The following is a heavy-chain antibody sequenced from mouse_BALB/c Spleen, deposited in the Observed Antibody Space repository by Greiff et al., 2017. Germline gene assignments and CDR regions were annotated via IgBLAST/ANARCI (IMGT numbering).Heavy chain of an antibody. J-gene: IGHJ3*01. D-gene: IGHD2-2*01. V-gene: IGHV14-3*02. Sequence: VQLKESGAELVKPGASVKLSCTASGFNIKDTYMHWVKQRPEQGLEWIGRIDPANGNTKYDPKFQGKATITADTSSNTAYLQLSSLTSEDTAVYYCAPLWLRRVWFAYWGQGTLVTVSA. CDR3: APLWLRRVWFAY. CDR1: GFNIKDTY. CDR2: IDPANGNT.